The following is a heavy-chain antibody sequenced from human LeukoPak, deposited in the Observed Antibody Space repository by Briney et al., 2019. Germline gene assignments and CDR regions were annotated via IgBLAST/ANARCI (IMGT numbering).Heavy chain of an antibody. V-gene: IGHV4-38-2*02. J-gene: IGHJ4*02. CDR2: IYHSGST. CDR1: GYSISSGYY. CDR3: ARDNGGFDY. D-gene: IGHD3-10*01. Sequence: PSETLSLTCTVSGYSISSGYYWGWIRQPPGKGLEWIGSIYHSGSTYYNPSLKSRVTISVDTSKNQFSLKLSSVTAADTAVYYCARDNGGFDYWGQGTLVTVSS.